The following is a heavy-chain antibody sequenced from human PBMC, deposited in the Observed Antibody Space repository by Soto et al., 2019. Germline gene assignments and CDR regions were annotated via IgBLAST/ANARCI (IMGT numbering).Heavy chain of an antibody. CDR2: IIPIFETA. CDR3: ATSTSSSWQNDY. CDR1: GGTFNTFA. J-gene: IGHJ4*02. D-gene: IGHD6-13*01. Sequence: HVQLEQSGAEVKKPGSSVKVSCKDSGGTFNTFAISWVRQAPGQGLEWIGGIIPIFETANYAQRLQDRLTITADESTRTAYMELSRLTSDDTAIYFCATSTSSSWQNDYWGLGTLVVVSS. V-gene: IGHV1-69*01.